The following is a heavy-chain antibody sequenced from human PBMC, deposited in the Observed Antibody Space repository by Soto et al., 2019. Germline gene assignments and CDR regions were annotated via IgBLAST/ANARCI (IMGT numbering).Heavy chain of an antibody. Sequence: GGSLRLSCAASGFTFSSYAMHWVRQAPGKGLEWVAVISYDGSNKYYADSVKGRFTISRDNSKNTLYLQMNSLRAEDTAVYYCARGSAAELDAFDIWGQGTMVTVSS. V-gene: IGHV3-30-3*01. J-gene: IGHJ3*02. CDR3: ARGSAAELDAFDI. CDR2: ISYDGSNK. CDR1: GFTFSSYA. D-gene: IGHD6-13*01.